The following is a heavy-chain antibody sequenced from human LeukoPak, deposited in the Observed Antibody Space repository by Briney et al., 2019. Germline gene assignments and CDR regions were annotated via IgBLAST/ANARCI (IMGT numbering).Heavy chain of an antibody. CDR1: GGSISSYY. CDR2: IYYSGST. V-gene: IGHV4-59*08. Sequence: SETLSLTCTVSGGSISSYYWSWIRQPPGKGLEWIGYIYYSGSTNYNPSLKSRVTISVDTSKNQFSLKLSSVTAADKAVYYCARHPYYYGSGIGGMDVWGQGTTVTVSS. CDR3: ARHPYYYGSGIGGMDV. J-gene: IGHJ6*02. D-gene: IGHD3-10*01.